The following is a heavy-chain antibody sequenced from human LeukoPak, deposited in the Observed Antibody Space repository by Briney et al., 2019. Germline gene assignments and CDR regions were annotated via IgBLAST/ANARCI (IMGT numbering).Heavy chain of an antibody. CDR3: ARVSSSWSPSLTVTHYFDS. J-gene: IGHJ4*02. CDR2: TYYRSKWYN. D-gene: IGHD6-6*01. CDR1: GDTASSNSAA. V-gene: IGHV6-1*01. Sequence: QTLSLTCAMSGDTASSNSAAWDWIRQTPSSGLEWLGRTYYRSKWYNDFAVSVKSPIAINPDTSKNQFSLQLTSVPPEVTAVYYCARVSSSWSPSLTVTHYFDSWGQGALVTVSS.